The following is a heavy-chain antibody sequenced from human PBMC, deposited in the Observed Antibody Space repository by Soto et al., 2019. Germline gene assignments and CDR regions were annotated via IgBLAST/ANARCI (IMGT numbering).Heavy chain of an antibody. J-gene: IGHJ4*02. V-gene: IGHV1-3*01. Sequence: GASVKVSCKASGYTFTSYAMHWVRQAPGQRLEWMGWINAGNGNTKYSQKFQGRVTITRDTSASTAYMELSSLRSEDTAVYYCARATYDYVWGSYRWGYYFDYWGQGTLVTVSS. D-gene: IGHD3-16*02. CDR2: INAGNGNT. CDR1: GYTFTSYA. CDR3: ARATYDYVWGSYRWGYYFDY.